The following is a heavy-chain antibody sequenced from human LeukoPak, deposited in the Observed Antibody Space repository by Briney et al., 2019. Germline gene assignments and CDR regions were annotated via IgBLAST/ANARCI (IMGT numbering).Heavy chain of an antibody. V-gene: IGHV3-30*03. D-gene: IGHD5-12*01. CDR3: SRGYDYALDY. CDR2: ISYDGSNK. CDR1: GFTFSSYG. Sequence: GGSLRLSCAASGFTFSSYGMHWVRQAPGKGLEWVAVISYDGSNKYYADSVKGRFTISRDNSKNTLYPQMNSLRAEDTAVYYCSRGYDYALDYWGQGTLVTVSS. J-gene: IGHJ4*02.